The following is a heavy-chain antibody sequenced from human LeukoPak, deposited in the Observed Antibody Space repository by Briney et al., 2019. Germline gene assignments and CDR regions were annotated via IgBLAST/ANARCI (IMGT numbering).Heavy chain of an antibody. J-gene: IGHJ6*02. CDR3: ARGPGYSYGRYYYYYYGMDV. V-gene: IGHV1-8*01. CDR2: MNPNSGNT. D-gene: IGHD5-18*01. Sequence: ASVTVSCKASGYTFTSYDINWVRQATGQGLEWMGWMNPNSGNTGYAQKFQGRVTMTRNTSISTAYMELSSLRSEDTAVYYCARGPGYSYGRYYYYYYGMDVWGQGTTVTVSS. CDR1: GYTFTSYD.